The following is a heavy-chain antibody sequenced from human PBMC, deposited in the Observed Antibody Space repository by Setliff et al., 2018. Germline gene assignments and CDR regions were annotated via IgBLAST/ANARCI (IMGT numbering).Heavy chain of an antibody. J-gene: IGHJ4*02. CDR3: AREVLSTVVAWDY. Sequence: GASVKVSCKASGYTFNNYAINWVRQAPGQGLEWMGRINPNSGGTEYAQKFQGRVTMTRDTSISTVCMDLSRLTSDDTAVYYCAREVLSTVVAWDYWGQGTLVTVSS. CDR2: INPNSGGT. D-gene: IGHD4-17*01. CDR1: GYTFNNYA. V-gene: IGHV1-2*06.